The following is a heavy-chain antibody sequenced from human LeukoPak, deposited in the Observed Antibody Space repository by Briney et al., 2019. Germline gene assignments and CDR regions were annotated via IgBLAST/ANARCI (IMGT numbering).Heavy chain of an antibody. J-gene: IGHJ4*02. V-gene: IGHV4-59*12. Sequence: PSDTLSLTCTVSGGSIRDYYWTWIRQPPGKGLEWIGYIYYSGTTNYNPFLESRVTISVDSSKNQFSLKLSSVTAADTAVYYCARVSMVRGAPDYYFDYWGQGTLVTVSS. D-gene: IGHD3-10*01. CDR1: GGSIRDYY. CDR2: IYYSGTT. CDR3: ARVSMVRGAPDYYFDY.